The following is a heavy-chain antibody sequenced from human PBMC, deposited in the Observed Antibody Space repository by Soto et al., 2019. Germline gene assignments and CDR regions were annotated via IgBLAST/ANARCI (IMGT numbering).Heavy chain of an antibody. V-gene: IGHV1-3*01. CDR2: INAGKGNT. J-gene: IGHJ4*02. Sequence: GSVKVSCKASGYIFTSYAMHWVRQAPGQRLEWMGWINAGKGNTKYSQKFQGRVTITRDTSASTAYMELSSLRSEDTAVYYCARSAPPIDYWGQGSLVTVSS. CDR3: ARSAPPIDY. CDR1: GYIFTSYA.